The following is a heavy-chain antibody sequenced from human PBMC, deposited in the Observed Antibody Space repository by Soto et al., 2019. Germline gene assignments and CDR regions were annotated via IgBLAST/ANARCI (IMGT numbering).Heavy chain of an antibody. CDR3: ASVVPEVIGAFDI. Sequence: GGSLRLSCAACGFTFSSYAMSWVRQAPGKGLEWVSAISGSGGSTYYADSVKGRFTISRDNSKNTLYLQMNSLRAEDTAVYYCASVVPEVIGAFDIWGQGTMVTVSS. CDR1: GFTFSSYA. J-gene: IGHJ3*02. CDR2: ISGSGGST. V-gene: IGHV3-23*01. D-gene: IGHD3-22*01.